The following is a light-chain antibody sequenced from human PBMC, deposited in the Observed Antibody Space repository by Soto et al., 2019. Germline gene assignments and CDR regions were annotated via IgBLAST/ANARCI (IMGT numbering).Light chain of an antibody. J-gene: IGLJ1*01. CDR3: SSYTSSSTYV. CDR2: EVS. Sequence: QAVGTPPASVTGSPGQSITISCTGTSSDVGGYNYVSWYQQHPGKAPKLMIYEVSNRPSGVSNRFSGSKSGNTASLTISGLQAEDEADYYCSSYTSSSTYVFGTGTKVTVL. V-gene: IGLV2-14*01. CDR1: SSDVGGYNY.